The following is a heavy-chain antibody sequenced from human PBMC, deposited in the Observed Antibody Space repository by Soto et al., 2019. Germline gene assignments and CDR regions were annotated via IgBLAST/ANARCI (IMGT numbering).Heavy chain of an antibody. CDR1: GFTFSSYG. Sequence: QVQLVESGGGVVQPGRSPRLSCAASGFTFSSYGMHWVRQAPGKGLEWVAVISYDGSNKYYADSVKGRFTISRDNSKNTLYLQMNSLRAEDTAVYYCAKDRSSGYNRGLDYWGQGTLVTVSS. D-gene: IGHD6-19*01. V-gene: IGHV3-30*18. CDR3: AKDRSSGYNRGLDY. J-gene: IGHJ4*02. CDR2: ISYDGSNK.